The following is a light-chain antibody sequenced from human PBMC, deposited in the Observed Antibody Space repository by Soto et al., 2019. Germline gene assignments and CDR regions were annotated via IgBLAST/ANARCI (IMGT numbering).Light chain of an antibody. CDR3: QQYVNWPPRHT. J-gene: IGKJ2*01. Sequence: EIVMTQSPATLYVSPGERATLACRASQSVGTDLAWYQQKPGQGPRRLIYGASTRFSGVPARFSGSGSGTDFTLTIDSLQSEDFAIYYCQQYVNWPPRHTFGQGTKLEF. CDR2: GAS. V-gene: IGKV3-15*01. CDR1: QSVGTD.